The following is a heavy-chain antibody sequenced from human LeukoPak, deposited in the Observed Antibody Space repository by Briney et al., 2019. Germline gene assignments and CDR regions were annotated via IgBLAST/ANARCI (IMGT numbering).Heavy chain of an antibody. CDR2: ISSSSSYE. Sequence: GGSLRLSCAASGFTFSSYNINWVRQAPGKGLEWVSSISSSSSYEFYADSVKGRFTISRDNAKNSLYLQMNSLRAEDTAVYYCARYCTSSSCHPYYYYGMDVWGQGTTVTVSS. V-gene: IGHV3-21*01. CDR1: GFTFSSYN. J-gene: IGHJ6*02. CDR3: ARYCTSSSCHPYYYYGMDV. D-gene: IGHD2-15*01.